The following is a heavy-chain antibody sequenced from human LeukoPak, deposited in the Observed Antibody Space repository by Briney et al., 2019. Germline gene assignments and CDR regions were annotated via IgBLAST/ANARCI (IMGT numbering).Heavy chain of an antibody. D-gene: IGHD2-15*01. Sequence: FTXXYMXXXGQAPGXGREXXGIINPSGGSTSYAQHFQGRLPMTRDTSTNTVYMALSSLRSEDTAVYYCARYCSGGSCYGLDYWGQGTLVTVSS. CDR1: FTXXY. V-gene: IGHV1-46*01. CDR3: ARYCSGGSCYGLDY. CDR2: INPSGGST. J-gene: IGHJ4*02.